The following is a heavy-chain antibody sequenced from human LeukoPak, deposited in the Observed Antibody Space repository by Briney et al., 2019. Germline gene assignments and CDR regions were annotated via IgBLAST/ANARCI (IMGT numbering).Heavy chain of an antibody. V-gene: IGHV1-69*04. D-gene: IGHD3-22*01. Sequence: SVKVSCKASGYTFTSYDINWVRQATGQGLEWMGRIIPILGIANYAQKFQGRVTITADKSTSTAYMELSSLRSEDTAVYYCARGPARNYDSSGYYYYWGQGTLVTVSS. CDR2: IIPILGIA. CDR1: GYTFTSYD. J-gene: IGHJ4*02. CDR3: ARGPARNYDSSGYYYY.